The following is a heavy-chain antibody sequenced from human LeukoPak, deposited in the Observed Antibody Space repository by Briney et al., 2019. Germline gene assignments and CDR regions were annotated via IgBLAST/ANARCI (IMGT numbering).Heavy chain of an antibody. CDR1: GGSFSGCY. D-gene: IGHD6-13*01. CDR3: ARGAYSSSWHFEY. CDR2: INHSGST. Sequence: SDTLSLTCAVYGGSFSGCYWSWIRQPPGKGLEWIGEINHSGSTNYNPSLKSRVTISVDTSKNQLSLRLSSVTAADTAVYYCARGAYSSSWHFEYWGQGTLVTVSS. J-gene: IGHJ4*02. V-gene: IGHV4-34*01.